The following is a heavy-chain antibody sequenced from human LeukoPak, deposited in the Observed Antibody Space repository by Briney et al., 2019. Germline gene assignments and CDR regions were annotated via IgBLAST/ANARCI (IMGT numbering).Heavy chain of an antibody. Sequence: GESLKISCKGSGYSFTSYWIGWVRQMPGKGLEWMGIIYPGDSDTRYSPSFQGQVTISADKSICTAYLQWSSLKASDTAMYYCARRAIVGYCSSTSCSYYFDYWGQGTLVTVSS. D-gene: IGHD2-2*01. CDR2: IYPGDSDT. V-gene: IGHV5-51*01. CDR3: ARRAIVGYCSSTSCSYYFDY. J-gene: IGHJ4*02. CDR1: GYSFTSYW.